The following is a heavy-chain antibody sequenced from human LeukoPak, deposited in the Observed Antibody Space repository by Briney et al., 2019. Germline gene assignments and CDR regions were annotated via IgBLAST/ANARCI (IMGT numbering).Heavy chain of an antibody. D-gene: IGHD5-24*01. Sequence: GGPLRLFCSASGFPFSNFVMLWARQAPGKGLEYVAIINDNGYNTDYAGSVKGRFTVARDNSKNTLYLQMSSLRAEDMAVYYCARGDGYNLFLSYYWGRGTLVTVSS. J-gene: IGHJ4*02. V-gene: IGHV3-64*04. CDR1: GFPFSNFV. CDR3: ARGDGYNLFLSYY. CDR2: INDNGYNT.